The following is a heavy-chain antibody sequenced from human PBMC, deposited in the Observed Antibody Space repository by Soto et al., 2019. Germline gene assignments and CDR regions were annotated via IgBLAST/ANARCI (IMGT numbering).Heavy chain of an antibody. CDR2: INWNGGST. V-gene: IGHV3-20*04. D-gene: IGHD3-22*01. Sequence: GGSLRLSCAASGFSFDDYGMSWVRQGPGKGLEWVSGINWNGGSTGYADSVKGRFTISRDNAKNSLYLQMKSLRAEDTALYYCARVPYFYDSSGYYFDYWGQGTLVTVSS. CDR1: GFSFDDYG. J-gene: IGHJ4*02. CDR3: ARVPYFYDSSGYYFDY.